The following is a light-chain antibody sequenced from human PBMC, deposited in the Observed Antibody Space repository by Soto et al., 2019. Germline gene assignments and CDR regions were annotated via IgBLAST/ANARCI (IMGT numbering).Light chain of an antibody. CDR3: QQSYSTPRT. CDR1: QSISSY. CDR2: AAS. Sequence: DIQMTQSPSSLSASVGDRVTITCRASQSISSYLNWYQQKPGKAPKLLIYAASSLQSGVPSRFSGSGSGTDFTLTISSLQPEDFATYYCQQSYSTPRTCGQGPKVELQ. V-gene: IGKV1-39*01. J-gene: IGKJ1*01.